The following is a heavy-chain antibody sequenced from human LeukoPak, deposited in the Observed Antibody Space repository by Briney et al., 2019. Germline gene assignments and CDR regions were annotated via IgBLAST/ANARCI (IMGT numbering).Heavy chain of an antibody. CDR1: GFTFSSYA. D-gene: IGHD2-15*01. J-gene: IGHJ4*02. Sequence: PGGSLRLSCAASGFTFSSYAMSWVRQAPGKGRVWVSAISGSGGSTYYADSVKGRFTISRDNSKNTLYLQMNSLRAEDTAVYDCAKHRVVVVAATDYWGQRTLVTVSS. CDR2: ISGSGGST. V-gene: IGHV3-23*01. CDR3: AKHRVVVVAATDY.